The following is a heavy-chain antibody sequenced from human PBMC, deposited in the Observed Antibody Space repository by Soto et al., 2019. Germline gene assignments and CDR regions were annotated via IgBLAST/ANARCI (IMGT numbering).Heavy chain of an antibody. Sequence: QITLKASCPTLVKPTQTLTLTCTFSGFSLSTSGVGVCWIRQPPGKALEWLALLYWDDDKRYSPSLKSRLTITKDTSKNQVVLTMTNMDPVDTATYYCAHYSYSSSWYDGLFDPWGQGTLVTVSS. CDR2: LYWDDDK. V-gene: IGHV2-5*02. D-gene: IGHD6-13*01. J-gene: IGHJ5*02. CDR3: AHYSYSSSWYDGLFDP. CDR1: GFSLSTSGVG.